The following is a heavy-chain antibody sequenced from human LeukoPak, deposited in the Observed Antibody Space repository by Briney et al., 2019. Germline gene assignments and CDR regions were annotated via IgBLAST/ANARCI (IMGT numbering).Heavy chain of an antibody. CDR1: GFTFDDYA. Sequence: GRSLRLSCAASGFTFDDYAMHWVRQAPGKGLEWVSGISWNRGSIGYADSVKGRFTISRDNAKNSLYLQMNSLRAEDTALYYCAKSGCSGGSCYAYYYYYMDVWGKGTTVSVSS. CDR2: ISWNRGSI. J-gene: IGHJ6*03. CDR3: AKSGCSGGSCYAYYYYYMDV. V-gene: IGHV3-9*01. D-gene: IGHD2-15*01.